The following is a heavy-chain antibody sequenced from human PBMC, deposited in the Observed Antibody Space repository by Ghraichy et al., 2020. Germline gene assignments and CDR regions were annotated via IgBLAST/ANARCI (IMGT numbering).Heavy chain of an antibody. D-gene: IGHD4-23*01. CDR2: ITGSSRTK. Sequence: GGSLRLSCVGSGFTFNGYSMNWVRQSPGKGLEWVSYITGSSRTKSYADSVKGRFTISRDNARNSLFLQMNSLRDEDTAVYYCAGGSTVVRFYYYDGMDVWGQGTTGTVSS. CDR3: AGGSTVVRFYYYDGMDV. CDR1: GFTFNGYS. J-gene: IGHJ6*02. V-gene: IGHV3-48*02.